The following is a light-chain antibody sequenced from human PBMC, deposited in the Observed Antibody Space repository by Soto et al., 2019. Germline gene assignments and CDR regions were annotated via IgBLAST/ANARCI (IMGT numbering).Light chain of an antibody. CDR3: NSYAGSNIFV. Sequence: QSVLTQPPSASGSPGQSVTISCTGTSSDVGGYNSVSWYQHHPGKAPQLLIYEVSKRPSGVPDRFSGSKSGDTASLTVSGLQAEDEADYYCNSYAGSNIFVFGTGTQLTVL. V-gene: IGLV2-8*01. J-gene: IGLJ1*01. CDR1: SSDVGGYNS. CDR2: EVS.